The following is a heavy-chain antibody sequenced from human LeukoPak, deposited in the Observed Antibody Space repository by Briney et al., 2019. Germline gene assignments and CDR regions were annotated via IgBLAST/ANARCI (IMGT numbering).Heavy chain of an antibody. CDR1: GFTFSSYW. D-gene: IGHD3-22*01. CDR2: IKQDGSEK. J-gene: IGHJ4*02. CDR3: ARDLSYYYDSSGYDCFDY. V-gene: IGHV3-7*01. Sequence: GGSLRLSCAASGFTFSSYWMSWVRQAPGKGLEWVANIKQDGSEKYYVDSVKGRFTISRDNAKNSLYLQMNSLRAEDTAVYYCARDLSYYYDSSGYDCFDYWGQGTLVTVSS.